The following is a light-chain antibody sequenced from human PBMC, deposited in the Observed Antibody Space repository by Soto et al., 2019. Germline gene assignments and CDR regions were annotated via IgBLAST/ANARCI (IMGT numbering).Light chain of an antibody. CDR3: SSYTSSSTQV. V-gene: IGLV2-14*01. Sequence: QSVLTQPASVSGSPGQSITISCTGTSSDVGGYNYASWYQQHPGKAPKLMIYEVSYRPSGVSNRFSGSKSGNTASLTISGLQAEDEADYYCSSYTSSSTQVFGTGTKVTVL. CDR1: SSDVGGYNY. CDR2: EVS. J-gene: IGLJ1*01.